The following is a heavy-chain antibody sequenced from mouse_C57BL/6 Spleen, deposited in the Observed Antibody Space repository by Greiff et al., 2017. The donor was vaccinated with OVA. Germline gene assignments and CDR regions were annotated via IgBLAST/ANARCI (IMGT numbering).Heavy chain of an antibody. Sequence: VQLQQPGAELVMPGASVKLSCKASGYTFTSYWMHWVKQRPGQGLEWIGEIDPSDSYTNYNQKFKGKSTLTVDKSSSTAYMQLSSLTSEDSAVYYCARLVITTVVTDYWGQGTTLTVSS. CDR2: IDPSDSYT. D-gene: IGHD1-1*01. J-gene: IGHJ2*01. CDR3: ARLVITTVVTDY. CDR1: GYTFTSYW. V-gene: IGHV1-69*01.